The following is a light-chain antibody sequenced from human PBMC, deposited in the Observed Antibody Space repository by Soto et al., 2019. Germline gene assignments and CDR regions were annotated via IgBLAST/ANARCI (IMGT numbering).Light chain of an antibody. CDR3: QQYGGVPYT. CDR1: QSVSTK. CDR2: GAS. J-gene: IGKJ2*01. V-gene: IGKV3-15*01. Sequence: EIVMTQSPATLSVSPGERATLSCRASQSVSTKLAWYQQKPGQAPRLLIYGASTRATGIPARFSGSGSGTEFTLTISSLQSEDFAIYYCQQYGGVPYTFGQGTKLEIK.